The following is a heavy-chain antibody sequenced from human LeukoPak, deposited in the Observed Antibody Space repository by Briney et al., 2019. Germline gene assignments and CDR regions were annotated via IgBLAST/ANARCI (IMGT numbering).Heavy chain of an antibody. D-gene: IGHD6-19*01. CDR1: GGTFSSYA. J-gene: IGHJ6*02. Sequence: SVEVSCKASGGTFSSYAISWVRQAPGQGLEWMGGIIPIFGTANYAQKFQGRVTITADESTSTAYMELSSLRSEDTAVYYCARDSVGSGWSQDYYGMDVWGQGTTVTVSS. CDR2: IIPIFGTA. CDR3: ARDSVGSGWSQDYYGMDV. V-gene: IGHV1-69*13.